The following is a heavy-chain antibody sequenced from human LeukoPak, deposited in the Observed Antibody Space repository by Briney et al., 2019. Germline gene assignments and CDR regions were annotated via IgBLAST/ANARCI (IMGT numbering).Heavy chain of an antibody. V-gene: IGHV3-21*01. D-gene: IGHD6-13*01. CDR1: GFTFSSYS. CDR2: ISSSSSYI. Sequence: WGSLRLSCAASGFTFSSYSMKWVRQAPGKGLEWVSSISSSSSYIYYADSVKGRFTISRDNAKNSLYLQMNSLRAEDTAVYYCARGVGIAAAGSLDYWGQGTLVTVSS. J-gene: IGHJ4*02. CDR3: ARGVGIAAAGSLDY.